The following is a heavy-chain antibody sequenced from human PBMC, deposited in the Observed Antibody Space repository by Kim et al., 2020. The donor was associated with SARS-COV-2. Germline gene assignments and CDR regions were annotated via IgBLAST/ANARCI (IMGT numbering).Heavy chain of an antibody. Sequence: ADSVKGRFTISRDNSKNPLYLQMNSLRAEDTAVYYCAKDVAAAGRRGLDYWGQGTLVTVSS. D-gene: IGHD6-13*01. J-gene: IGHJ4*02. CDR3: AKDVAAAGRRGLDY. V-gene: IGHV3-30*02.